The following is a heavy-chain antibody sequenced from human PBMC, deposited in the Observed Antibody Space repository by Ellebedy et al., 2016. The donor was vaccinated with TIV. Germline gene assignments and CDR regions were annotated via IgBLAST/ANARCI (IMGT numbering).Heavy chain of an antibody. CDR1: GFTFSSYG. J-gene: IGHJ4*02. V-gene: IGHV3-30*03. CDR3: ARWLPTQGGDYAGESY. CDR2: ISYDASNK. D-gene: IGHD2-21*02. Sequence: GESLKISXAASGFTFSSYGMHWVRQAPGKGLEWVAVISYDASNKYYADSVKGRFTISGDNAKNSLYLQMNSLRAEDTAVYYCARWLPTQGGDYAGESYWGQGTLATVSS.